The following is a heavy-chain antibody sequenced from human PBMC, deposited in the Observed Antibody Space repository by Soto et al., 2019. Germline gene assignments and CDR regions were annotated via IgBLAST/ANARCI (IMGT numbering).Heavy chain of an antibody. CDR1: GGSVNSGNYY. J-gene: IGHJ3*02. Sequence: QVQLQQWGAGLLKPSETLSLTCAVYGGSVNSGNYYWSWIRQPPGKGLEWIGEMSHSGGTHFNPSLKSRVTISVDTSKSQCSLEMSSVTAADTALYYCARVERGTATTVVDAFDIWGPGTLVTVSS. CDR2: MSHSGGT. V-gene: IGHV4-34*01. CDR3: ARVERGTATTVVDAFDI. D-gene: IGHD1-1*01.